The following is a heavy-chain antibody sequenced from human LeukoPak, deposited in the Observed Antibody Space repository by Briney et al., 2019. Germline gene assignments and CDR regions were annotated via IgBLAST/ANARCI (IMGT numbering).Heavy chain of an antibody. V-gene: IGHV1-24*01. CDR3: AKSHGDYGLLDY. D-gene: IGHD4-17*01. Sequence: SVKVSCKGSGYSLTDLSLHWGRQAPGKGLEWIGGFDPEDGEPIYAQKFQGRLSMTEDTSKDTGYMELRTLRSEDTALYYCAKSHGDYGLLDYWGQGTLVTVSS. J-gene: IGHJ4*02. CDR1: GYSLTDLS. CDR2: FDPEDGEP.